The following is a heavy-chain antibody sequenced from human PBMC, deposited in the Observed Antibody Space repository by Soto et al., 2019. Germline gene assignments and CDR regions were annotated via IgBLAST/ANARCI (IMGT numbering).Heavy chain of an antibody. CDR2: ISDSGRSI. CDR1: GFTSSSYA. CDR3: AKGSTGGRPYYFDH. J-gene: IGHJ4*02. V-gene: IGHV3-23*01. Sequence: GGSLRPSCAASGFTSSSYAMSWVRQAPGKGLEWVSAISDSGRSIYYADSVKGRFTISRDNSVNTVSLQMNSLRAEDTALYYCAKGSTGGRPYYFDHRGQGTPVTVSS. D-gene: IGHD2-8*02.